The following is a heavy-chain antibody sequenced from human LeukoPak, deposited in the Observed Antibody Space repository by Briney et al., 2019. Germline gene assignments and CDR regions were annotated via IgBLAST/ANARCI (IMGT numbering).Heavy chain of an antibody. CDR2: ISSSSSYI. CDR1: GFTFSSYS. Sequence: PGGSLRLSCAASGFTFSSYSMNWVRQAPGKGLEWVSSISSSSSYIYYADSVKGRFTISRDNAKNSLYLQMNSLRAEDTAVYYCAREWVVVALLRRVGFDLWGRGTLVTVSS. CDR3: AREWVVVALLRRVGFDL. D-gene: IGHD2-15*01. V-gene: IGHV3-21*01. J-gene: IGHJ2*01.